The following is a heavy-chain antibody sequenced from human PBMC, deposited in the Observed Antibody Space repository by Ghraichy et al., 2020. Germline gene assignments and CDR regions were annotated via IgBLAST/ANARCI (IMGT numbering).Heavy chain of an antibody. CDR2: IKSKGDGGTT. J-gene: IGHJ4*02. CDR3: TTVNRYSGYDLGTVVDY. V-gene: IGHV3-15*07. CDR1: GLTFRNAW. Sequence: GESLNISCAASGLTFRNAWLNWVRQAPGKGLEWVGRIKSKGDGGTTDYAAPVKGRFTIARDDSKNTVYLQMDSLKTEDTAVYYCTTVNRYSGYDLGTVVDYWGQGTLVTVSS. D-gene: IGHD5-12*01.